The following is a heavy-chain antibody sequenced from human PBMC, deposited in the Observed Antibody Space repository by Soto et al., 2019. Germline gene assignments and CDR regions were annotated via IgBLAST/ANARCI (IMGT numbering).Heavy chain of an antibody. J-gene: IGHJ4*02. CDR2: IHHSGSI. D-gene: IGHD2-2*01. CDR1: GGSISSDYYH. Sequence: SETLSLTCTVSGGSISSDYYHWTWIRQSPGKGLEWIGYIHHSGSILYNPSLKSRVTISVDTSKNQFSLQLSSVTAADTAVYYCATERWLPAFDYWGQGTLVTVSS. V-gene: IGHV4-30-4*08. CDR3: ATERWLPAFDY.